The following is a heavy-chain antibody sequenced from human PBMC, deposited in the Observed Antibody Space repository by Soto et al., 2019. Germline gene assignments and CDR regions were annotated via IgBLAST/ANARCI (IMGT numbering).Heavy chain of an antibody. CDR3: TTDTRPDPVDDAFDI. CDR1: GFTFSNAW. V-gene: IGHV3-15*01. D-gene: IGHD2-15*01. Sequence: GGSLRLSCAASGFTFSNAWMSWVRQAPGKGLEWVGRIKSKTDGGTTDYAAPVKGRFTISRDDSKNTLYLQMNSLKTEDTAVYYCTTDTRPDPVDDAFDIWGQGTMVTVSS. CDR2: IKSKTDGGTT. J-gene: IGHJ3*02.